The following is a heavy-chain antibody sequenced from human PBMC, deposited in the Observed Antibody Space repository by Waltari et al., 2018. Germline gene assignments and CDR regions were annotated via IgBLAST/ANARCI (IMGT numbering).Heavy chain of an antibody. J-gene: IGHJ4*02. CDR1: GYTFTGHY. Sequence: QVQLVQSGAEVKKPGASVKVSCKASGYTFTGHYMHWVRPAPGQGLEWMGRINPNSGGTNYAQKFQGRVTMTRDTSINTAYMELSRLRSDDTAVYYCARVVEGIQLWSHFDYWGQGTLVTVSS. V-gene: IGHV1-2*06. CDR3: ARVVEGIQLWSHFDY. D-gene: IGHD5-18*01. CDR2: INPNSGGT.